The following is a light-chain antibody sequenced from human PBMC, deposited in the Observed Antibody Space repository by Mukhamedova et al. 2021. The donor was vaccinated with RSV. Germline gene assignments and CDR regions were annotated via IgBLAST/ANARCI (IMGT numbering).Light chain of an antibody. Sequence: PGERATLSCRASQSVSSGYLAWYQQKPGQAPRLLIYRTSSRATGIPDRFSGSGSGTDFSLTISRLEPEDFVVYFCQQYGSPQYS. CDR1: QSVSSGY. CDR3: QQYGSPQYS. J-gene: IGKJ2*03. V-gene: IGKV3-20*01. CDR2: RTS.